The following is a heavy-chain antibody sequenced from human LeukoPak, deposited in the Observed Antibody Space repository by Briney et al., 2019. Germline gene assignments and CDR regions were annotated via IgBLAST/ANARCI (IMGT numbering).Heavy chain of an antibody. CDR2: IHTSGTT. J-gene: IGHJ4*02. CDR1: GGSMSDYY. Sequence: SETLSLTCTVSGGSMSDYYWSFIRQSAGTGLEWLGRIHTSGTTWYNPSLKSRVTLSVDASKNQFSLGLTSVTAADTAVHYCARVGDWNDLVYWGQGTLVTVSS. D-gene: IGHD1-1*01. V-gene: IGHV4-4*07. CDR3: ARVGDWNDLVY.